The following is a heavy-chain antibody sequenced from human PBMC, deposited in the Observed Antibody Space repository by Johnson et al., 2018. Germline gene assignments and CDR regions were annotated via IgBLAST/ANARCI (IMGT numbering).Heavy chain of an antibody. V-gene: IGHV3-33*01. CDR1: GFIFTSYA. D-gene: IGHD1-1*01. J-gene: IGHJ3*01. CDR3: ARDSGVGVQHEAFGG. CDR2: IWFDGRNK. Sequence: QVQLVESGGGVVRPGRSLRLSCAASGFIFTSYAMHWVRQAPGKGLEWVAVIWFDGRNKYYADFVKGRFTISRDKSKDTLYLQMNSLRAEDTAVYYCARDSGVGVQHEAFGGWGQGTMVIVAS.